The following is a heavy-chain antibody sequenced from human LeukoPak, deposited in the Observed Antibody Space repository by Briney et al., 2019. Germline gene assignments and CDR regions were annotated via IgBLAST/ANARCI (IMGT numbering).Heavy chain of an antibody. CDR3: ARDRGYCSSTSCYAGYFDY. J-gene: IGHJ4*02. V-gene: IGHV3-33*01. Sequence: PGGSLRLSCAASGFTFSSYGMHWVRQAPGKGLEWVAVIWYDGSNKYYADSVKGRFTISRDNSKNTLHLQMNSLRAEDTAVYYCARDRGYCSSTSCYAGYFDYWGQGTLVTVSS. CDR2: IWYDGSNK. CDR1: GFTFSSYG. D-gene: IGHD2-2*01.